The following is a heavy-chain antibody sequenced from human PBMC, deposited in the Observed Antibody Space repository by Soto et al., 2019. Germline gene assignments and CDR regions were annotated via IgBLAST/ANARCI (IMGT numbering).Heavy chain of an antibody. CDR2: IKQDGSGE. J-gene: IGHJ6*02. V-gene: IGHV3-7*01. D-gene: IGHD3-10*01. CDR3: ARDRGPPRYLYYGMDV. CDR1: GFTFSTYW. Sequence: GSLRLACSASGFTFSTYWMSWVRQAPGKGLEWVGNIKQDGSGENYVDSVKGRFTISRDNANHSLYLQMNSLRAEDTAVYYCARDRGPPRYLYYGMDVWGQGTKVTVSS.